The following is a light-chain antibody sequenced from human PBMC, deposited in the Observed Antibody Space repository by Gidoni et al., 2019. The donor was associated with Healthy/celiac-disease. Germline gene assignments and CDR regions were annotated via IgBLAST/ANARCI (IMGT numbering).Light chain of an antibody. CDR2: GAS. CDR3: QQYGSSPFT. V-gene: IGKV3-20*01. Sequence: TRSCRASQSVSSSYLAWYQQKPGQAPRLLIYGASSRATGIPDRFSGSGSGTDFTLTISRLEPEDFAVYYCQQYGSSPFTFGPGTKVDIK. J-gene: IGKJ3*01. CDR1: QSVSSSY.